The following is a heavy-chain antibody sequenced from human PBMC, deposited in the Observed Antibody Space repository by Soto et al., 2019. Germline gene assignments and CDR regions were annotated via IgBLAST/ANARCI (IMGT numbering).Heavy chain of an antibody. V-gene: IGHV4-34*01. Sequence: VQLQQWGAGLLKPSETLSLTCAVYGGTFSGYYWSWIRQPPGKGLEWIGEINHSGSTNYNPSLKSRVTISVDTSKNQFSLKLSSVTAADTAVYYCARGAIVEMATVPGAYYYYYGMDVWGQGTTVTVSS. CDR2: INHSGST. D-gene: IGHD4-4*01. CDR1: GGTFSGYY. CDR3: ARGAIVEMATVPGAYYYYYGMDV. J-gene: IGHJ6*02.